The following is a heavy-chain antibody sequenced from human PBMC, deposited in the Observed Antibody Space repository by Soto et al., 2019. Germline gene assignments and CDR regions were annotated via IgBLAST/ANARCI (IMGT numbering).Heavy chain of an antibody. CDR2: ISSDESTV. Sequence: GSLRLSCAVSGFTFSNSYMNWTRQAPGKGPEWLSYISSDESTVFYADSVKGRFTISRDNAKNSLYLQMNSLRVEDTAVYYCATLTAPSDYWGQGSLVTVSS. CDR3: ATLTAPSDY. CDR1: GFTFSNSY. V-gene: IGHV3-11*01. J-gene: IGHJ4*02. D-gene: IGHD2-21*02.